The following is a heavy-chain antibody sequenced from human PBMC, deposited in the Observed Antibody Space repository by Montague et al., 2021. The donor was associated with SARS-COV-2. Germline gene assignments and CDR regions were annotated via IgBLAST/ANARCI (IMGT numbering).Heavy chain of an antibody. J-gene: IGHJ6*03. CDR1: GGSISSYY. CDR2: LYYSGST. D-gene: IGHD2-2*02. Sequence: SETLSLTCTVSGGSISSYYWSWIRQPPGKGLEWIGYLYYSGSTXXXPSXXXPVTISVDTSKNQFSLRLNSVTAADTAVYYCARHTPGYNYFCYLDVWGKGTTVTVSS. V-gene: IGHV4-59*01. CDR3: ARHTPGYNYFCYLDV.